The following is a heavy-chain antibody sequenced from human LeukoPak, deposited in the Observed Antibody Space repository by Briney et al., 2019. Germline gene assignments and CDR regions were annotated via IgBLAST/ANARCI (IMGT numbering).Heavy chain of an antibody. Sequence: SETLSLTCAVYGGSFSGYYWSWIRQPPGKGLEWIGEINHSGSTNYNPSLKSRVTISVDTSKNQFSLKLSSVTAADTAVYYCARRRYSHGLGPYWGQGTLVTVSS. CDR3: ARRRYSHGLGPY. CDR2: INHSGST. D-gene: IGHD5-18*01. J-gene: IGHJ4*02. V-gene: IGHV4-34*01. CDR1: GGSFSGYY.